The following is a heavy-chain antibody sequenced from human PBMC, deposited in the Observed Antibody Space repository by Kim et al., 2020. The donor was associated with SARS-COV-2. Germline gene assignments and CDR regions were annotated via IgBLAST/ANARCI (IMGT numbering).Heavy chain of an antibody. CDR1: GFTFSSYA. D-gene: IGHD3-22*01. J-gene: IGHJ4*02. V-gene: IGHV3-23*01. CDR2: ISGSGGST. CDR3: AKDGDDSSGYYPYPFDY. Sequence: GGSLRLSCAASGFTFSSYAMSWVRQAPGKGLEWVSAISGSGGSTYYADSVKGRFTISRDNSKNTLYLQMNSLRAEDTAVYYCAKDGDDSSGYYPYPFDYWGQGTLVTVSS.